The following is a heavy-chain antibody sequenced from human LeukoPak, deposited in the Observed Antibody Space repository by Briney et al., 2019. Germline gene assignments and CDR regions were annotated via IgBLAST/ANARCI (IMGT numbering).Heavy chain of an antibody. CDR1: GFTFSSYA. V-gene: IGHV3-23*01. D-gene: IGHD3-22*01. CDR2: ISGSGGST. CDR3: AKAARYYYDSSGYH. Sequence: SGGSLRLSCAASGFTFSSYAMSWVRQAPGKGLEWISAISGSGGSTYYADSVKGRFTISRDNSKNTLYLQMNSLRAEDTAVYYCAKAARYYYDSSGYHWGQGTLVTVSS. J-gene: IGHJ4*02.